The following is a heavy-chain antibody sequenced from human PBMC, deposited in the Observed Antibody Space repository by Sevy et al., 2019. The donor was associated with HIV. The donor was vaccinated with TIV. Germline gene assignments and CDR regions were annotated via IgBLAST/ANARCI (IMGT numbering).Heavy chain of an antibody. Sequence: GGSLRLSCAVSGFSFDSYGMTWVRQAPGKGLEWVSGISGSGTRTYYADSVKGRFIISRYNSKNTLYLQMNSLRSEDTAIYYCAKGGGHYDPDEIGYYFYYYNMDVWGKGTTVTVSS. D-gene: IGHD3-22*01. CDR1: GFSFDSYG. J-gene: IGHJ6*03. V-gene: IGHV3-23*01. CDR3: AKGGGHYDPDEIGYYFYYYNMDV. CDR2: ISGSGTRT.